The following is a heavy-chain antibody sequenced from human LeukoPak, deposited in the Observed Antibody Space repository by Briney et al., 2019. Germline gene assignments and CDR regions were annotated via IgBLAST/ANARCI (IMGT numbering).Heavy chain of an antibody. CDR1: GFTFGDYA. V-gene: IGHV3-49*03. J-gene: IGHJ4*02. CDR3: TRVPRGLEFSFDY. CDR2: VRSNAYGGTT. D-gene: IGHD3-3*02. Sequence: GGSLRLSCTASGFTFGDYAMNWFRQAPAKGLELVGFVRSNAYGGTTEYAASVKGRFTISKDDSKGIAYLQMNSLKTEDTALYYCTRVPRGLEFSFDYWGQGTQVIVSS.